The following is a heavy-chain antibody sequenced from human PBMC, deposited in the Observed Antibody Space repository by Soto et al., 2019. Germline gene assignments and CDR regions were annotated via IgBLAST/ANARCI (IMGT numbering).Heavy chain of an antibody. V-gene: IGHV3-30-3*01. CDR2: ISYDGSNK. CDR3: ARDLPIVVVTAIRAYYYYYGMDV. J-gene: IGHJ6*02. CDR1: GFTFSSYA. D-gene: IGHD2-21*02. Sequence: QVQLVESGGGVVQPGRSLRLSCAASGFTFSSYAMHWVRQAPGKGLEWVAVISYDGSNKYYADSVKGRFTISSDNSKNTLYLQMNSLRAEDTAVYYCARDLPIVVVTAIRAYYYYYGMDVWGQGTTVTVSS.